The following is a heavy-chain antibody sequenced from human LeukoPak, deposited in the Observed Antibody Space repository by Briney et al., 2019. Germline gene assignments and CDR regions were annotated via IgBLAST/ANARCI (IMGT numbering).Heavy chain of an antibody. Sequence: PGGSLRLSCAASGFTFSDYYMSWIRQAPGKGLEWISYISNSDSTIYYADSVKGRFTISRDNAKNSLFLQMNSLRADDTAVYYCARGRWQLVPFDYWGQGTLVTVSS. CDR1: GFTFSDYY. CDR2: ISNSDSTI. CDR3: ARGRWQLVPFDY. V-gene: IGHV3-11*04. D-gene: IGHD6-6*01. J-gene: IGHJ4*02.